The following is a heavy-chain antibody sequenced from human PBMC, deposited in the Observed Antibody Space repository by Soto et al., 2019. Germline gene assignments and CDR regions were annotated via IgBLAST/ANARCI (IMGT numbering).Heavy chain of an antibody. CDR3: ARIDCSGGSCWGMDV. D-gene: IGHD2-15*01. J-gene: IGHJ6*02. CDR1: GYTFTTYG. V-gene: IGHV1-18*01. Sequence: QVQLVQSGAEVKKPGASVKVSCKASGYTFTTYGISWVRQAPGQGLEWMGWISAYNGNTNYAQKLQGRVTVTTDISTSTAYMELRSLRSDDTAVYYCARIDCSGGSCWGMDVWGQGTTVTVCS. CDR2: ISAYNGNT.